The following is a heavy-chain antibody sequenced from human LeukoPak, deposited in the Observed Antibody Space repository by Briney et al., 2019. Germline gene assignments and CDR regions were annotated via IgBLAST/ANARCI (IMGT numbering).Heavy chain of an antibody. J-gene: IGHJ4*02. CDR3: ARHAIDSSGYYLDYFDY. D-gene: IGHD3-22*01. V-gene: IGHV4-59*08. Sequence: PSETLSLTCTVSGGSITSYYWSWIRQPPGKGLEWIGYIYSSGSTNYNPSLKSRLTISVDTSNNQFSLRLSSVTAADTAVYYCARHAIDSSGYYLDYFDYWGQGTLVTVSS. CDR1: GGSITSYY. CDR2: IYSSGST.